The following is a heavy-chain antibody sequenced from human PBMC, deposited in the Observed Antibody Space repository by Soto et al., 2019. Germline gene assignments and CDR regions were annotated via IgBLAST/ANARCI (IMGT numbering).Heavy chain of an antibody. J-gene: IGHJ6*02. CDR1: GGTFSSYA. V-gene: IGHV1-69*06. D-gene: IGHD2-21*02. CDR2: IIPIFGTA. Sequence: SVKVSCKASGGTFSSYAISWVRQAPGQGLEWMGGIIPIFGTANYAQKFQGRVTITADKSTSTAYMELSSLRSEDTAVYYCAREMSGDCLFLSCYYGMDVWGQGTTVTVSS. CDR3: AREMSGDCLFLSCYYGMDV.